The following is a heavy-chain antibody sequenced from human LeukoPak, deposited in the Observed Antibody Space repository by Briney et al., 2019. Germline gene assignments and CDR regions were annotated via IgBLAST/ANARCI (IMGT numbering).Heavy chain of an antibody. CDR1: GYTFTSYY. CDR3: ARSQGGNTLWFDP. V-gene: IGHV1-46*01. J-gene: IGHJ5*02. CDR2: INTSGGST. D-gene: IGHD4-23*01. Sequence: ASVKVSCKASGYTFTSYYMHWVRQAPGQGLEWMGIINTSGGSTTYAQKFRGRVSMTRDTSTSTVYLEVSSLRSEDTAVYYCARSQGGNTLWFDPWGQGTLVPVSS.